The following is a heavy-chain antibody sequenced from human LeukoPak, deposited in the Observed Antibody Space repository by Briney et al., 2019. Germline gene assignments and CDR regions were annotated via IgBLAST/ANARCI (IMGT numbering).Heavy chain of an antibody. D-gene: IGHD3-22*01. CDR2: INNSGDT. V-gene: IGHV4-39*07. Sequence: SETLSLTCSVSGDSISSSDYYWGWLRQPPGTGLEWIGTINNSGDTYYKSSLRSRATISVDTSKNQFSLKLSSVTAADTAVYYCARALPDSSGYYYTWGQGTLVTVSS. CDR1: GDSISSSDYY. J-gene: IGHJ4*02. CDR3: ARALPDSSGYYYT.